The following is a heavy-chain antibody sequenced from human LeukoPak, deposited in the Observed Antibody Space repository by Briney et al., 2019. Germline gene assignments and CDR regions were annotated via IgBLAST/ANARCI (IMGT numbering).Heavy chain of an antibody. V-gene: IGHV3-23*01. CDR2: ISGSGGST. CDR1: GFTFSSYA. CDR3: AKDRISGQGGAARILDY. J-gene: IGHJ4*02. D-gene: IGHD6-6*01. Sequence: GGALRLSCAASGFTFSSYAMSWVRQAPGKGLEWVSAISGSGGSTYYADSVKGRFTISSDNSKNTLYLQMNSLRAEDTAVYYCAKDRISGQGGAARILDYWGQGILVTVSS.